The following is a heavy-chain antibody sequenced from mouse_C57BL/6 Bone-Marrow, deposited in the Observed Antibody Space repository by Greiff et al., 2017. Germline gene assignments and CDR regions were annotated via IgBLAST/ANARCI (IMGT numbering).Heavy chain of an antibody. J-gene: IGHJ4*01. Sequence: VQLQQSGAELARPGASVKLSCKASGYTFTSYGISWVKQRTGQGLEWIGEIYPRSGNTYYNEKFKGKATLTADKSSSTAYMELRSLTSEDSAVYFCAGYYSNHYAMDYWGQGTSVTVSS. CDR2: IYPRSGNT. CDR3: AGYYSNHYAMDY. CDR1: GYTFTSYG. V-gene: IGHV1-81*01. D-gene: IGHD2-5*01.